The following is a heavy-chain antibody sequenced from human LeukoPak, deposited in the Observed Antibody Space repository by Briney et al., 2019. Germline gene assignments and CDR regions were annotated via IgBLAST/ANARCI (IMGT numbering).Heavy chain of an antibody. J-gene: IGHJ4*02. Sequence: GGSLRLSCAAPGFTFTNHWMSWVRQAPGKGLEWVANINQAGSQIYYVDSVKGRFTISRDNAKNSLHLQMNSLSAEDTALYYCARVPTAGRGFDCWGQGTLVTVSS. CDR3: ARVPTAGRGFDC. D-gene: IGHD6-13*01. CDR1: GFTFTNHW. CDR2: INQAGSQI. V-gene: IGHV3-7*03.